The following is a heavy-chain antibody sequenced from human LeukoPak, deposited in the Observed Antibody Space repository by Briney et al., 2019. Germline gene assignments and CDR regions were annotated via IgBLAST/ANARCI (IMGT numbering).Heavy chain of an antibody. V-gene: IGHV1-18*01. Sequence: ASVKVSCKASGYTFTSYGISWVRQAPGQGLEWMGWISAYNGNTNYAQKLQGRVTMATDTSTSTAYMELRSLRSDDTAVYYCARWKYYDFWSGYLGHYYYYMDGWGKGTTVTVSS. CDR1: GYTFTSYG. J-gene: IGHJ6*03. CDR3: ARWKYYDFWSGYLGHYYYYMDG. CDR2: ISAYNGNT. D-gene: IGHD3-3*01.